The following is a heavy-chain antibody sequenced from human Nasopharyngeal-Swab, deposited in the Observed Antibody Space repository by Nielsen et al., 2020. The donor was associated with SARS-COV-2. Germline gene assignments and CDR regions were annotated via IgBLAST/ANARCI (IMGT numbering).Heavy chain of an antibody. D-gene: IGHD2-2*01. J-gene: IGHJ4*02. CDR3: ARAPVVVPAASGLAFNY. CDR1: GYTFTSYG. Sequence: ASVKVSCKDSGYTFTSYGISWVRQAPGQGLEWMGWISAYNGNTNYAQKLQGRVTMTTDTSTSTAYMELRSLRSDDTAVYYCARAPVVVPAASGLAFNYWGQGTQVTVSS. CDR2: ISAYNGNT. V-gene: IGHV1-18*01.